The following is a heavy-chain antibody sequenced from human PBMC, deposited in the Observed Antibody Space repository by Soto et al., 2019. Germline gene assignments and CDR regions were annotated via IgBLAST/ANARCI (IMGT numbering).Heavy chain of an antibody. V-gene: IGHV4-4*02. CDR3: ARMVGATLVDF. J-gene: IGHJ4*02. D-gene: IGHD1-26*01. Sequence: QVQLQESGPGLVRPSGTLSLTCAVSGASISSTTSGNWWSWVRQPPGKGLEWIAEIYHSGSTNYNPSLKSRVTMSVDKSKNQFSLKLNSVTAADTAVYYGARMVGATLVDFWGQGTLVTVSS. CDR1: GASISSTTSGNW. CDR2: IYHSGST.